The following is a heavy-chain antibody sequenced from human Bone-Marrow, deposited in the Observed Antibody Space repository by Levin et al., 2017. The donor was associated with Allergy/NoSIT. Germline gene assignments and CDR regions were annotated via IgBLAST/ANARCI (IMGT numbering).Heavy chain of an antibody. Sequence: PSETLSLTCTVSGGSISSYYWSWLRQPPGKGLEWIGHIYYSGSTKYNPSLKSRVTILVDTSMNQFSLKLSSVTAADTAVYYCARATYYGSSPYYYYYMDVWGKGTTVTVS. CDR2: IYYSGST. J-gene: IGHJ6*03. D-gene: IGHD3-10*01. CDR3: ARATYYGSSPYYYYYMDV. CDR1: GGSISSYY. V-gene: IGHV4-59*01.